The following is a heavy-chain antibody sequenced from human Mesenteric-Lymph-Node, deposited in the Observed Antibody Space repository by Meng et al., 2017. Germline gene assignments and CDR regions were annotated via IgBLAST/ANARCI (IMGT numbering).Heavy chain of an antibody. V-gene: IGHV4-59*01. J-gene: IGHJ5*02. Sequence: HVQESGPGLVKPSETLPLPCTVSGGSISSYYWSWIRQPPGKGLEWIGYIYYSGSTNYNPSLKSRVTISVDTSKNQFSLKLSSVTAADTAVYYCARAYSSGWFTMSVWFDPWGQGTLVTVSS. D-gene: IGHD6-19*01. CDR1: GGSISSYY. CDR2: IYYSGST. CDR3: ARAYSSGWFTMSVWFDP.